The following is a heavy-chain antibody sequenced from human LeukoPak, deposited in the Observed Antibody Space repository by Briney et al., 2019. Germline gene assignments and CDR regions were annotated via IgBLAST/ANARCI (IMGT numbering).Heavy chain of an antibody. J-gene: IGHJ4*02. D-gene: IGHD1-14*01. Sequence: PSETLSLTCTVSGYSISSGYDWGCIRQPPGKRLEWIGKINHSGSTNYNPSLKSRVTISVDTSKNQFSLKLSSVTAADTAVYYCARLSRTLLGRKRGYFDYWGQGTLVTVSS. CDR3: ARLSRTLLGRKRGYFDY. CDR2: INHSGST. CDR1: GYSISSGYD. V-gene: IGHV4-38-2*02.